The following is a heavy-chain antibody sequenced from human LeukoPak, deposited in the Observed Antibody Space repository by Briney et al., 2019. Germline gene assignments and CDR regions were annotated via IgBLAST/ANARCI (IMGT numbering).Heavy chain of an antibody. CDR3: ARDRPYSSGWYRFFDY. D-gene: IGHD6-19*01. Sequence: SETLSLTSTVSGGSISSYYWSWIRQPPGKGLEWIGYIYYSGSTNYNPSLKSRVTISVDTSKNQFSLKLSSVTAADTAVYYCARDRPYSSGWYRFFDYWGQGTLVTVSS. CDR2: IYYSGST. J-gene: IGHJ4*02. V-gene: IGHV4-59*01. CDR1: GGSISSYY.